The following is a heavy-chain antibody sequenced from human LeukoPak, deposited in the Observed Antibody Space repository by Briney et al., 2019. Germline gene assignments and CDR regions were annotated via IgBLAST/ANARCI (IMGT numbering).Heavy chain of an antibody. CDR3: ARHFMVRGVLRWFDP. V-gene: IGHV4-39*01. D-gene: IGHD3-10*01. CDR1: GGSISSTSNY. J-gene: IGHJ5*02. Sequence: PSETLSLTCTVSGGSISSTSNYWGWIRQPPGMGLEWIGSIYFTGNTYYNPSLKSRVIISVDTSKNQFSLRVYSVTAADTAVFYCARHFMVRGVLRWFDPWGQGTLVTVSS. CDR2: IYFTGNT.